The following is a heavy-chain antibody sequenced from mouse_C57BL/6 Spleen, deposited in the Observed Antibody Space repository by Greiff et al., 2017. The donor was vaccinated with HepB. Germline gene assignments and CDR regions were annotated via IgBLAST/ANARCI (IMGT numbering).Heavy chain of an antibody. CDR2: INPSNGGT. V-gene: IGHV1-53*01. J-gene: IGHJ2*01. Sequence: QVQLQQSGTELVKPGASVKLSCKASGYTFTSYWMHWVKQRPGQGLEWIGNINPSNGGTNYNEKFKSKATLTVDKSSSTAYMQLSSLTSEDSAVYYCEKEITTVVAHYFDYWGQGTTLTVSS. CDR1: GYTFTSYW. D-gene: IGHD1-1*01. CDR3: EKEITTVVAHYFDY.